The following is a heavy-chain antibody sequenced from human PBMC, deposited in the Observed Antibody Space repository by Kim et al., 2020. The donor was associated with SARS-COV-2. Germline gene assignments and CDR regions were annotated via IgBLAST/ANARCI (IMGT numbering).Heavy chain of an antibody. V-gene: IGHV3-30-3*01. J-gene: IGHJ6*02. CDR3: ARDWQQLDYYYYGMDV. CDR1: GFTFSSYA. Sequence: GGFLRLSCAASGFTFSSYAMHWVRQAPGKGLEWVTVISYDGINKYYADSVKGRFTISRDNSKNTLYLQMNSLRAEDTAVYYCARDWQQLDYYYYGMDVWGQGTTVTVSS. CDR2: ISYDGINK. D-gene: IGHD6-13*01.